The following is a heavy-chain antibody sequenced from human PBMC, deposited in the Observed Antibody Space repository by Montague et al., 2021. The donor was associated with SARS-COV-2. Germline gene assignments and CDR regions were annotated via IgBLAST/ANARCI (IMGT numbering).Heavy chain of an antibody. J-gene: IGHJ6*02. CDR1: GDSISNYS. CDR2: ISYSGSA. Sequence: SETLSLTCSVSGDSISNYSWSWIRQPPGRGPQWIGYISYSGSANYNPSLKSRVTISVDTSKNHFTLRLSSVTAADTAVYYCANFRRTQLLFGTLYYGMDVWGQGTTVTVSS. CDR3: ANFRRTQLLFGTLYYGMDV. V-gene: IGHV4-59*01. D-gene: IGHD2-2*01.